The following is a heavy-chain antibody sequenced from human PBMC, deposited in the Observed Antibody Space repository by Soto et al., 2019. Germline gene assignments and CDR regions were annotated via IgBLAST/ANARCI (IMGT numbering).Heavy chain of an antibody. CDR2: IIPIFGTA. J-gene: IGHJ6*02. D-gene: IGHD3-3*01. Sequence: SVKVSCKASGGTFSSYAISWVRQAPGQGLEWMGGIIPIFGTANYAQKFQGRVTITADESTSTAYMELSSLRSEDTAVYYCARDIEARVTIFGVVIDPPLGCYYYGMDVWGQGTTVTVSS. CDR3: ARDIEARVTIFGVVIDPPLGCYYYGMDV. V-gene: IGHV1-69*13. CDR1: GGTFSSYA.